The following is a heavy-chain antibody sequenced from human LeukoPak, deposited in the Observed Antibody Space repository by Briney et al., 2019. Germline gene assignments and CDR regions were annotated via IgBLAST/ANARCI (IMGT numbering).Heavy chain of an antibody. CDR1: GGSISSYY. Sequence: PSETLSLTCTVSGGSISSYYWSWIRQPPGKGLEWIGYIYYSGSTNYNPSLKSRVTISVDTSKNRFSLKLSSVTAADTAVYYCARGILYGPADYWGQGTLVTVSS. V-gene: IGHV4-59*01. CDR2: IYYSGST. J-gene: IGHJ4*02. D-gene: IGHD4-17*01. CDR3: ARGILYGPADY.